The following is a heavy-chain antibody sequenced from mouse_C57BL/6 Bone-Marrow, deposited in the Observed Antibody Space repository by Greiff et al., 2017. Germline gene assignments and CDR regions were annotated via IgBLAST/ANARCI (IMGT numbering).Heavy chain of an antibody. CDR3: ARKGDYGSRGDY. J-gene: IGHJ2*01. Sequence: VQVVESGAELARPGASVKLSCKASGYTFTSYGISWVKQRTGQGLEWIGEIYPRSGNTYYNEKFKGKATLTADKSSSTAYMELRSLTSEDSAVYFCARKGDYGSRGDYWGQGTTLTVSS. D-gene: IGHD1-1*01. CDR1: GYTFTSYG. V-gene: IGHV1-81*01. CDR2: IYPRSGNT.